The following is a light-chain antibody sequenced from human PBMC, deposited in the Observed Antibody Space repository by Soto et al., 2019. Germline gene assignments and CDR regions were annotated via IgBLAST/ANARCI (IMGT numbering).Light chain of an antibody. Sequence: VFTQSPASLSLSPGERATLSCRAGQSVSDYLAWYQQKPGQPPRLLFFDASNRATGVPARFSAGGSGTDFTLIISSLEPEDFAVYYCQQRVNWPPTFGGGTKVDIK. J-gene: IGKJ4*01. V-gene: IGKV3-11*01. CDR3: QQRVNWPPT. CDR2: DAS. CDR1: QSVSDY.